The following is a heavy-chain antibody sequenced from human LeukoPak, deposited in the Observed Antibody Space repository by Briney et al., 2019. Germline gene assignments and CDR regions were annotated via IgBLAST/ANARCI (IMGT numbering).Heavy chain of an antibody. Sequence: PGGSLRLSCAASGFTFGDYYMSWIRQAPGKGLEWVSYISSRGSTIYYADSVKGRFTISRDNAKNSLYLQMNSLRAEDTAVYYCARELAYYYGSGSYNWFDPWGQGTLVTVSS. V-gene: IGHV3-11*01. CDR1: GFTFGDYY. J-gene: IGHJ5*02. CDR3: ARELAYYYGSGSYNWFDP. D-gene: IGHD3-10*01. CDR2: ISSRGSTI.